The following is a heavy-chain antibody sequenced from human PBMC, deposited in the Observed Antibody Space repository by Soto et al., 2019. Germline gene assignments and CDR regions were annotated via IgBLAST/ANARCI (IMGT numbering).Heavy chain of an antibody. J-gene: IGHJ4*01. CDR1: GFSLSTSGVG. V-gene: IGHV2-5*01. D-gene: IGHD3-22*01. CDR3: AHRDYYNSSCFYPFGS. CDR2: LYWNEDK. Sequence: SGPTLVNPTQTLTLTCSFSGFSLSTSGVGVGWIRQPPGKALEWLVLLYWNEDKRYSPSLESRLTVTKDTSKNQVVLTMTNVDPVDTATYYCAHRDYYNSSCFYPFGSWGHGPLVTVSS.